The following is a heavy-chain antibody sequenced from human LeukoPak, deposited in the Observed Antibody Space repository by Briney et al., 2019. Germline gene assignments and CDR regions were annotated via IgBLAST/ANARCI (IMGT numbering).Heavy chain of an antibody. CDR3: ARGYTGSGSYPFDY. CDR2: IYYSGST. CDR1: GGSISSYY. Sequence: SETLSLTCTVSGGSISSYYWSWIRQPPGKGLGWIGYIYYSGSTNYNPSLKSRVTISVDTSKNQFSLKLSSVTAADTAVYYCARGYTGSGSYPFDYWGQGTLVTVSS. D-gene: IGHD3-10*01. J-gene: IGHJ4*02. V-gene: IGHV4-59*01.